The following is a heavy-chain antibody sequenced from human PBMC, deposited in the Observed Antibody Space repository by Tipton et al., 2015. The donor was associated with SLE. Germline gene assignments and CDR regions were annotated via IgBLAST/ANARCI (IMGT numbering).Heavy chain of an antibody. CDR3: ARHDEPRRAFDI. J-gene: IGHJ3*02. V-gene: IGHV4-34*01. CDR1: GGSFSGFY. CDR2: INHSGST. Sequence: TLFLTCAVYGGSFSGFYWSWIRQPPGRGLEWIGEINHSGSTNYNPSLKSRVTISLDTSKNQFSLKLSSVTAADTAVYYCARHDEPRRAFDIWGQGTMVTVSS.